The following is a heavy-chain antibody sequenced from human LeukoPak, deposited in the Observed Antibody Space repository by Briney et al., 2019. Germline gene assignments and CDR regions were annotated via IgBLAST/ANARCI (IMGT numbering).Heavy chain of an antibody. D-gene: IGHD6-13*01. Sequence: PSETLSLTCSVSGDSISYFYWSWIRQAAGKGLEWIGRISGSGSTDYNASLKSRVTMSVDTSKNQLSLKVISVTAADTAVYYCARCWYVRAAGDVWGKGTTVTVSS. J-gene: IGHJ6*04. CDR2: ISGSGST. CDR1: GDSISYFY. CDR3: ARCWYVRAAGDV. V-gene: IGHV4-4*07.